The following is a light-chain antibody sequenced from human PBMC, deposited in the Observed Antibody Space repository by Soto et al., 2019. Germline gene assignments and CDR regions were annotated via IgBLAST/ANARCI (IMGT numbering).Light chain of an antibody. CDR2: STS. CDR3: QQYGSALWT. V-gene: IGKV3-20*01. J-gene: IGKJ1*01. CDR1: QSVISSY. Sequence: ENVLTQSPGTLSLSPGERATLSCRASQSVISSYLAWYQQKPGQAPRLLIYSTSTRATGIPDRFSGSGSGTDFTLNISKLEPEDFAVYYCQQYGSALWTFGQGTKVEIK.